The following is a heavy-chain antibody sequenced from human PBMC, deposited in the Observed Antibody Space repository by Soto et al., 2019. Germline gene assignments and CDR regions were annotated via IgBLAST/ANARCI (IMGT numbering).Heavy chain of an antibody. V-gene: IGHV6-1*01. D-gene: IGHD1-26*01. CDR2: TYYRSKWYY. CDR3: ARGEQYSGRIFDY. Sequence: TLSLTCAITGDSVSSNSAGWSWVRQSPSRGLEWLGRTYYRSKWYYEYAVSVRGRITINPDTSKNQYSLQLNSVTPEDTAVYFCARGEQYSGRIFDYWGQGTLVTVSS. J-gene: IGHJ4*01. CDR1: GDSVSSNSAG.